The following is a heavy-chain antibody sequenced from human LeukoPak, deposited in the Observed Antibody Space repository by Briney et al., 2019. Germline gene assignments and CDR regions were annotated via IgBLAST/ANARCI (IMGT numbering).Heavy chain of an antibody. V-gene: IGHV3-30*03. CDR1: GFTFSSYG. J-gene: IGHJ4*02. Sequence: GGSLRLSCAASGFTFSSYGMHWVRQAPGKGLEWVAVISYDGSNKYYADSVKGRFTISRDNSKNTLYLQMNSLRAEDTAVYYCVRYSSSSFNYWGQGILVTVSS. CDR3: VRYSSSSFNY. CDR2: ISYDGSNK. D-gene: IGHD6-6*01.